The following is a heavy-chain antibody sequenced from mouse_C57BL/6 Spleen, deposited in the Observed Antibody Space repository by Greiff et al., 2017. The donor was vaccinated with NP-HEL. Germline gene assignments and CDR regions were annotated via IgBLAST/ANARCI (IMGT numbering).Heavy chain of an antibody. CDR3: ARKSQATDY. V-gene: IGHV1-22*01. Sequence: EVQLQQSGPELVKPGASVKMSCKASGYTFTDYNLHWVKQSHGKSLEWLGYINPNNGGTSYNQKFKGKATLTVNKSSSTAYMELRSLTSEDSAVYYCARKSQATDYWGQGTTLTVSS. CDR1: GYTFTDYN. J-gene: IGHJ2*01. CDR2: INPNNGGT. D-gene: IGHD3-2*02.